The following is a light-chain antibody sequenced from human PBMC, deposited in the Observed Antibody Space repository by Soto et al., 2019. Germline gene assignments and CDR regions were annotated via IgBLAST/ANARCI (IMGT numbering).Light chain of an antibody. CDR2: GAS. V-gene: IGKV3D-15*01. CDR1: QSVSSN. J-gene: IGKJ1*01. CDR3: QQYGNWPWT. Sequence: EIVLTQSPATLSLSPGERATLSCRASQSVSSNLAWYQQKPGQAPRLLIFGASGRATGIPARFSGSGSGTDFTLTISSLEPEDFAVYYCQQYGNWPWTFGEGTKVDIK.